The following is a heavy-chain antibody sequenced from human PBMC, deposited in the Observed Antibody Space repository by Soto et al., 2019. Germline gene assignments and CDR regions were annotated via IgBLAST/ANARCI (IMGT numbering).Heavy chain of an antibody. D-gene: IGHD3-16*01. CDR2: IESTTKGGTT. Sequence: SLRLSCAASGIVFSNAQMHWVRQAPGKGLEWLALIESTTKGGTTKYAAPVKGRFTISRDDSKNTLYLEMNSLNTEDTAVYYCTADLPDWGAYAFDEWGQGILVTVSS. J-gene: IGHJ4*02. CDR1: GIVFSNAQ. CDR3: TADLPDWGAYAFDE. V-gene: IGHV3-15*07.